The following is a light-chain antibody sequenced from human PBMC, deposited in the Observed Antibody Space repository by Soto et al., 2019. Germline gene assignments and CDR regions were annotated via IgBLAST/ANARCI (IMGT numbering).Light chain of an antibody. V-gene: IGKV3-15*01. Sequence: EIVLTQSPGTLSLSPGERATLSCGASQSVSSSLAWYQQKPGQAPRLLIFGASTRATGIPARFSGSGSGTEFTLTISGLQSEDFAVYYCQQYDNWPRTFGQGTKVDI. CDR2: GAS. CDR3: QQYDNWPRT. CDR1: QSVSSS. J-gene: IGKJ1*01.